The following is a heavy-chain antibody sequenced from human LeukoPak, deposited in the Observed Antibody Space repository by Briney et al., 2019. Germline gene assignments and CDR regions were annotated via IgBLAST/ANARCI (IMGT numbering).Heavy chain of an antibody. Sequence: GGSLRLSCAASGFTFSSYSMNWVRQAPGKGLEWVSSISSSSSYIYYADSVKGRFTISRDNAKNSLYLQMNSLRSDDTAVYYCARQARWGQFDYWGQGTLVTVSS. J-gene: IGHJ4*02. CDR2: ISSSSSYI. D-gene: IGHD4-23*01. CDR1: GFTFSSYS. CDR3: ARQARWGQFDY. V-gene: IGHV3-21*04.